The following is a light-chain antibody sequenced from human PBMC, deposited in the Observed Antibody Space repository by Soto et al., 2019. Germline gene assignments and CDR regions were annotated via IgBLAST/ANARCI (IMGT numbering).Light chain of an antibody. CDR2: SND. CDR1: SSNIGTNT. CDR3: ATWDDSLNGVV. V-gene: IGLV1-44*01. J-gene: IGLJ2*01. Sequence: QSVLTQPPSASGTPGQRVSISCSGGSSNIGTNTVNWYQHLPGTAPKLLIFSNDERPSGVPDRFSGSKSGTSASLAISGLESDYEADYYCATWDDSLNGVVFCGGTKVTVL.